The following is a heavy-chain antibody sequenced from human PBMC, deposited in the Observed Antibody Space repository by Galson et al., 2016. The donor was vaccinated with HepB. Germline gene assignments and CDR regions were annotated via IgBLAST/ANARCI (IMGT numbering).Heavy chain of an antibody. CDR3: ARDSRNCNNYVRWFDP. Sequence: SVKVSCKASGYTFTSYAMHWVRQAPGQRLEWMGWINGANDNTRYSQKFQGRVTFTRDTSANTVYMELSSLRSEDTAIYYCARDSRNCNNYVRWFDPWGQGTLVTVSS. V-gene: IGHV1-3*01. D-gene: IGHD4-11*01. CDR1: GYTFTSYA. J-gene: IGHJ5*02. CDR2: INGANDNT.